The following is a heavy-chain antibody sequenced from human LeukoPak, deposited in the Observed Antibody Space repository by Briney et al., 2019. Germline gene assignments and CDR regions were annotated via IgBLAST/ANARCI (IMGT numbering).Heavy chain of an antibody. J-gene: IGHJ6*02. CDR1: GDSVSSNSAA. V-gene: IGHV6-1*01. Sequence: SQTLSLTCAISGDSVSSNSAAWSWIRQSPSRGLEWLGRTYFRSKWYNDYAVSEQSRITIKADTSKNQFSLQLNSVTPEDTAVYYCAKGYYGMDVWGQGTTVTVSS. CDR3: AKGYYGMDV. CDR2: TYFRSKWYN.